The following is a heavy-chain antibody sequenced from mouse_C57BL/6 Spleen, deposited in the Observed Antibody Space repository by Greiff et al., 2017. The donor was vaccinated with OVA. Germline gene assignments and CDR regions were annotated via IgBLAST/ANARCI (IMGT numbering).Heavy chain of an antibody. V-gene: IGHV1-53*01. CDR2: INPSNGGT. Sequence: QVQLQQPGTELVKPGASVKLSCKASGYTFTSYWMHWVKQRPGQGLEWIGNINPSNGGTTYNEKFKSKATLTVDKSSSTAYMQLSSLASEDSAVYYCARGAMGYSNYDFDYWGQGTTLTVSS. J-gene: IGHJ2*01. D-gene: IGHD2-5*01. CDR3: ARGAMGYSNYDFDY. CDR1: GYTFTSYW.